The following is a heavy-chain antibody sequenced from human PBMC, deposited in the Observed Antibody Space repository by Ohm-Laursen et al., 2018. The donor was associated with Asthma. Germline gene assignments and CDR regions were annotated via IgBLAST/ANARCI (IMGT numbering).Heavy chain of an antibody. CDR1: GGSFSTSSRSY. CDR2: LFYSGNT. Sequence: SETLSLTCIVSGGSFSTSSRSYWGWIRQPPGKGLEWIGCLFYSGNTHYNPSLQSRITISEDTSKNQVSLEVNSVTAADTAVYFCAFCTGGTCYSGVFDVWGQGVRVTVS. D-gene: IGHD2-15*01. CDR3: AFCTGGTCYSGVFDV. J-gene: IGHJ3*01. V-gene: IGHV4-39*01.